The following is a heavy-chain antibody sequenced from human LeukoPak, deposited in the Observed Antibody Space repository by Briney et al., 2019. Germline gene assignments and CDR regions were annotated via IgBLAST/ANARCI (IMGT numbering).Heavy chain of an antibody. CDR3: ASLSLVRGYPDY. CDR2: ISPNSGGT. J-gene: IGHJ4*02. CDR1: GYTFTGYY. V-gene: IGHV1-2*02. D-gene: IGHD3-22*01. Sequence: ASVKVSCKASGYTFTGYYMHWVRQAPGQGLEWMGWISPNSGGTNYAQKFQGRVTMTRDTSISTAYMELSRLRSDDTAVYYCASLSLVRGYPDYWGQGTLVTVSS.